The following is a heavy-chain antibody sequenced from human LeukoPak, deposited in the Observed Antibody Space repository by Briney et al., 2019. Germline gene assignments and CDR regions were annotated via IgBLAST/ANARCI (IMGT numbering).Heavy chain of an antibody. CDR2: LGTDGTYT. CDR3: GRDPSNSGNWFDL. D-gene: IGHD4-11*01. V-gene: IGHV3-74*01. J-gene: IGHJ5*02. Sequence: GGSLRLSCAASGFNLRDYWMHWVRHAPGKGLVWVSRLGTDGTYTNYADSVTGRFTISRDNAKNTLYLQMDSLRAEDTSFYYCGRDPSNSGNWFDLWGQGTLVTVSS. CDR1: GFNLRDYW.